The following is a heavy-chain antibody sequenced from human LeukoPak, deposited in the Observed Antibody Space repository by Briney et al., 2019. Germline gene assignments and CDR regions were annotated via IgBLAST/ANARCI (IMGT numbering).Heavy chain of an antibody. CDR2: ISSSGSTI. CDR1: GFTFSDYY. CDR3: ARAPYGDYANWFDP. V-gene: IGHV3-11*01. J-gene: IGHJ5*02. Sequence: GGSLRLSCAASGFTFSDYYMSWIRQAPGKGLEWVSYISSSGSTIYYADSVKGRLTISRDNAKNSLYLQMNSLRAEDTAVYYCARAPYGDYANWFDPWGQGTLVTVSS. D-gene: IGHD4-17*01.